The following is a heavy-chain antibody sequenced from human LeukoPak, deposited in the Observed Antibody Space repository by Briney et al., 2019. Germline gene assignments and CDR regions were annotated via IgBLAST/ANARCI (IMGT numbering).Heavy chain of an antibody. D-gene: IGHD3-16*01. Sequence: ASVKVSCKASGYTFTGYYMHWVRQAPGQGLEWMGWINPNSGGTNYAQKFQGRVTMTRDTAISTAYMELSRLRSDDTAVYYCARGKARGYGYYYYYMDVWGKGTTVTVSS. V-gene: IGHV1-2*02. CDR2: INPNSGGT. CDR1: GYTFTGYY. CDR3: ARGKARGYGYYYYYMDV. J-gene: IGHJ6*03.